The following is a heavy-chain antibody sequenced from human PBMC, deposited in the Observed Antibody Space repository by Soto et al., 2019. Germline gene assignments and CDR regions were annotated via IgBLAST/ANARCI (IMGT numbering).Heavy chain of an antibody. CDR3: ASHLGWSEPIYYYYYMDV. Sequence: EVQLVETGGGLVQPGGSLRLSCAASGFTVSSNYMSWVRQAPGKGLEWVSVIYSGGSTYYADSVKGRFTISRDNSKNTLYLQMNSLRAEDTAVYYCASHLGWSEPIYYYYYMDVWGKGTTVTVSS. V-gene: IGHV3-66*04. CDR1: GFTVSSNY. J-gene: IGHJ6*03. D-gene: IGHD3-16*01. CDR2: IYSGGST.